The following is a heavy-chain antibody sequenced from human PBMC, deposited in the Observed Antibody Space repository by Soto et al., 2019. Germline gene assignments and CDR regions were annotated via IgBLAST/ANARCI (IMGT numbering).Heavy chain of an antibody. J-gene: IGHJ6*02. CDR2: INHSGST. V-gene: IGHV4-34*01. CDR3: ATGYRGGYYYYYGMDV. Sequence: SETLSLTCAVYGGSFSGYYWSWIRRPPGKGLEWIGEINHSGSTNYNPSLKGRVTISVDTSKNQFSLKLSPVTAADTAVYYCATGYRGGYYYYYGMDVWGQGTTVTVSS. D-gene: IGHD1-26*01. CDR1: GGSFSGYY.